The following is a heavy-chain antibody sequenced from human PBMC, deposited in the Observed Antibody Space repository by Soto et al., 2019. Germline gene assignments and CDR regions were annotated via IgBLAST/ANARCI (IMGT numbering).Heavy chain of an antibody. J-gene: IGHJ6*02. CDR2: IYDTGISGYTPST. D-gene: IGHD3-10*01. Sequence: PSETLSLTCTVSGGSITSSYWSWIRRPPGKGLEWIAYIYDTGISGYTPSTSYNPSLKSRVTMSVDTSKSQFSLKLTSVTAADTAVYYCARDRIGKGTKYGMDVWGQGTTVTVCS. V-gene: IGHV4-59*01. CDR3: ARDRIGKGTKYGMDV. CDR1: GGSITSSY.